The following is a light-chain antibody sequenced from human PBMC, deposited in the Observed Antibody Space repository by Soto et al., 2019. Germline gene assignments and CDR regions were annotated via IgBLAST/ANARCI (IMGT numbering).Light chain of an antibody. J-gene: IGKJ1*01. CDR3: QQYNSYST. V-gene: IGKV1-5*01. Sequence: DIQMTQSPSTLSASVGDRVTITCRASQSFSSVLSCYQHKPATAPHLQIYDATSLESGVTSRFSGSGSDTEFTLTIHRLQPDDFATYYCQQYNSYSTFGQGTKVDI. CDR2: DAT. CDR1: QSFSSV.